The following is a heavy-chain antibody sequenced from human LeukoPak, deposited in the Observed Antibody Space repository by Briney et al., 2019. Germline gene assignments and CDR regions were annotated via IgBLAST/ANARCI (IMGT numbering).Heavy chain of an antibody. J-gene: IGHJ6*03. D-gene: IGHD1-1*01. CDR1: GYTFTSYA. V-gene: IGHV1-8*03. CDR2: MNPNSGNT. Sequence: ASVKVSCKASGYTFTSYAMHWVRQAPGQRLEWMGWMNPNSGNTGYAQKFQGRVTITRNTSISTAYMELSSLRSEDTAVYYCASTTRGGTYYYYMDVWGKGTTVTISS. CDR3: ASTTRGGTYYYYMDV.